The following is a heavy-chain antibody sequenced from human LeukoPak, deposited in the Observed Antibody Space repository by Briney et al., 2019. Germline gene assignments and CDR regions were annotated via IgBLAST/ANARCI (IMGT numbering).Heavy chain of an antibody. CDR1: GDSISGYY. V-gene: IGHV4-59*08. J-gene: IGHJ6*02. CDR2: IYYSGTT. CDR3: ARTTSYYYYGMDV. Sequence: PSETLSLTCTVSGDSISGYYWSWIRQPPGKGLEWIGYIYYSGTTNYNPSLKSRVTISEDTSENQFSLRLSSVTAPDTAVYYCARTTSYYYYGMDVWGHGTPVTVSS. D-gene: IGHD1-1*01.